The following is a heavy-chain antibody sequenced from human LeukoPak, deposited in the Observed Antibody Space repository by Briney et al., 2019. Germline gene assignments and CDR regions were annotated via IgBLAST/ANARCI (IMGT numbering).Heavy chain of an antibody. V-gene: IGHV4-59*08. J-gene: IGHJ4*02. CDR3: ARRAYGSGSSQYFDY. Sequence: TETLSLNCTVSGGSISSYYWSWTRQPPGKGMQRIGYIYYSGSTNYNPSLKSRVTISVDTSKNQFSLKLSSVTAADTAVYYCARRAYGSGSSQYFDYWGQGTLVTVSS. CDR1: GGSISSYY. CDR2: IYYSGST. D-gene: IGHD3-10*01.